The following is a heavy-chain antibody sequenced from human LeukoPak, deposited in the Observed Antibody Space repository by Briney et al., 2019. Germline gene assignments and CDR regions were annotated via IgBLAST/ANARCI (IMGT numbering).Heavy chain of an antibody. D-gene: IGHD4-17*01. CDR2: IYYSGST. Sequence: SETLSLTCTVSGGPISTYFWSWIRQPPGKGLEWIGYIYYSGSTNYNPSLKSRVTISLDTSKNQFSLKLSSVTAADTAVYYCARVGFYYGEIDYWGQGTLVTVSS. CDR1: GGPISTYF. V-gene: IGHV4-59*01. J-gene: IGHJ4*02. CDR3: ARVGFYYGEIDY.